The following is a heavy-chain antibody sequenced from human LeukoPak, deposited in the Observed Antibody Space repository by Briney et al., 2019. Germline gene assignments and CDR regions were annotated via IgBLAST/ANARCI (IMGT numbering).Heavy chain of an antibody. CDR1: GVSISSYY. Sequence: SETLSLTCTVSGVSISSYYWSWIRQPPGKGLEWIGYIYCSGSTNYNPSLKSRVTISVDTSKNQFSLKLSSVTAADTAVYYCAREGSSRWAGFDYWGQGTLVTVSS. CDR2: IYCSGST. D-gene: IGHD3-10*01. CDR3: AREGSSRWAGFDY. V-gene: IGHV4-59*01. J-gene: IGHJ4*02.